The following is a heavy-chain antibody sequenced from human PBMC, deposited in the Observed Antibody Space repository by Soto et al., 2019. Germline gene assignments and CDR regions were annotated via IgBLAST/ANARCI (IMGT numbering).Heavy chain of an antibody. D-gene: IGHD2-15*01. Sequence: TLSLTCTVSGGSISSGDYYWSWIRQPPGKGLEWIGYIYYSGSTYYNPSLKSRVTISVDTSKNQFSLKLSSVTAADTAVYYCARDLPGYCSGGSCFGYWGQGTLVTVSS. V-gene: IGHV4-30-4*01. J-gene: IGHJ4*02. CDR1: GGSISSGDYY. CDR3: ARDLPGYCSGGSCFGY. CDR2: IYYSGST.